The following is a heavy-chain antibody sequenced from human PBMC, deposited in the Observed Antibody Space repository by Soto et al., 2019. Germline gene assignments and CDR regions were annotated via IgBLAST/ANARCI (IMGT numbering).Heavy chain of an antibody. D-gene: IGHD6-13*01. CDR1: GDSVSSNSAA. CDR3: ARVGLQLSPPKPIAAPGGRGGYNWFDP. V-gene: IGHV6-1*01. J-gene: IGHJ5*02. Sequence: SQTLSLTCAISGDSVSSNSAAWNWIRQSPSRGLEWLGRTYYRSKWYNDYAVSVKSRITINPDTSKNQFSLQLNSVTPEDTAVYYCARVGLQLSPPKPIAAPGGRGGYNWFDPGGQGTLVTVPS. CDR2: TYYRSKWYN.